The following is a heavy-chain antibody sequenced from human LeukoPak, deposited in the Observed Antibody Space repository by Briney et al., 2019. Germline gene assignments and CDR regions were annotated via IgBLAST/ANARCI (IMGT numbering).Heavy chain of an antibody. J-gene: IGHJ1*01. CDR3: ARRNDCSGGSCYQH. D-gene: IGHD2-15*01. Sequence: GESLKIPCKGSGYSFTSYWIGWVGQIPGKGLEWMGIVYPGDSDTRYSPSFQGQVTISADKSISTAYLQWSILKASDTAMYYCARRNDCSGGSCYQHWGQGTLVTVSS. CDR2: VYPGDSDT. V-gene: IGHV5-51*01. CDR1: GYSFTSYW.